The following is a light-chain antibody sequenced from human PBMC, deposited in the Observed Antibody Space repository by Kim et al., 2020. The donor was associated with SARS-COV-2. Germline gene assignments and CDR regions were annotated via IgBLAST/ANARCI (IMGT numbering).Light chain of an antibody. V-gene: IGLV3-21*04. J-gene: IGLJ3*02. CDR3: QVWDSSSDHRV. CDR1: NIGSKS. CDR2: YDS. Sequence: APGKTAGITCGGNNIGSKSVHWYQQKPGQAPVLVIYYDSDRPSGIPERFSGSNSGNTATLTISRVEAGDEADYYCQVWDSSSDHRVFGGGTQLPS.